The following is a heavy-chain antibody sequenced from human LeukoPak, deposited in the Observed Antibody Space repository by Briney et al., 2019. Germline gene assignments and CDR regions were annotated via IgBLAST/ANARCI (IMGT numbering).Heavy chain of an antibody. Sequence: GGSLRLSRAASGFTFSSYWMSWVRQAPGKGLEWVANIKQDGSEKYYVDSVKGRFTISRDNAKNSLYLQMNSLRAEDTAVYYCARSSYCSSTSCYYMDVWGKGTTVTVSS. J-gene: IGHJ6*03. V-gene: IGHV3-7*01. CDR1: GFTFSSYW. CDR2: IKQDGSEK. CDR3: ARSSYCSSTSCYYMDV. D-gene: IGHD2-2*01.